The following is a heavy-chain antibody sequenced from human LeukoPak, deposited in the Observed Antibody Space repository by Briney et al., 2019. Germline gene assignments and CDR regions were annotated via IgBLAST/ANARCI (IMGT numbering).Heavy chain of an antibody. CDR3: ARDYYDSSGYQGIDY. J-gene: IGHJ4*02. CDR1: GFTFSSYS. CDR2: ISSSSSTI. V-gene: IGHV3-48*01. Sequence: GGSLRLSCAASGFTFSSYSMNWVRQAPGKGLEWVSYISSSSSTIYYADSVKGRFTISRDNAKDSLYLQMNSLRGEDTAVYYCARDYYDSSGYQGIDYWGQGTLVTVSS. D-gene: IGHD3-22*01.